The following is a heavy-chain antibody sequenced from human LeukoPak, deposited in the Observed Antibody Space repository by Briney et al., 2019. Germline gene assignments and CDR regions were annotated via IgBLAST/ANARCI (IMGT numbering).Heavy chain of an antibody. D-gene: IGHD3-3*01. V-gene: IGHV3-23*01. J-gene: IGHJ4*02. Sequence: GGSLRLSCAAAGFIFNTYAMSWVRQAPGKGLEWVSAISGRGDSTWYADSVKGRFTISRDNSKNTLYLQMNSLRAEDTAVYYCAKLNDFWSGSYFDYWGQGTLVTVSS. CDR3: AKLNDFWSGSYFDY. CDR1: GFIFNTYA. CDR2: ISGRGDST.